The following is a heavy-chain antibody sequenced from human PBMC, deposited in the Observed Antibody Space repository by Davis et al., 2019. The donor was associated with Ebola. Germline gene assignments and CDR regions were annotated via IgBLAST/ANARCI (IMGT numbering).Heavy chain of an antibody. J-gene: IGHJ5*02. V-gene: IGHV4-39*07. D-gene: IGHD3-10*01. CDR1: GGSISSSSYY. Sequence: MPGGSLRLSCTVSGGSISSSSYYWGWIRQPPGKGLEWIGSIYYSGRTYYNPSLKSRVTISVDTSKNQFSLKLSSVTAADTAVYYCAGFGGLLPASSARDNWFDPWGQGTLVTVSS. CDR2: IYYSGRT. CDR3: AGFGGLLPASSARDNWFDP.